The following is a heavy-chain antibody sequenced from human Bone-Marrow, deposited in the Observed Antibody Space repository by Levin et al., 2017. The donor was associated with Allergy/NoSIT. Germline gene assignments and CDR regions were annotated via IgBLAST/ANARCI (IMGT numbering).Heavy chain of an antibody. Sequence: GGSLRLSCAASGFTFSSYGMHWVRQAPGKGLEWVAVISYDGSNKYYADSVKGRFTISRDNSKNTLYLQMNSLRAEDTAVYYCAKDGPPRDVLRFLEWLLSLHFGSELRYFDWFHIGNMDVWGQGTTVTVSS. V-gene: IGHV3-30*18. J-gene: IGHJ6*02. CDR1: GFTFSSYG. CDR3: AKDGPPRDVLRFLEWLLSLHFGSELRYFDWFHIGNMDV. CDR2: ISYDGSNK. D-gene: IGHD3-3*01.